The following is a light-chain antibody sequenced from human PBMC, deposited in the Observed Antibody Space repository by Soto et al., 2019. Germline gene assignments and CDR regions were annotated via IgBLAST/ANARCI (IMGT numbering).Light chain of an antibody. V-gene: IGKV3-15*01. CDR1: QSVTRK. J-gene: IGKJ3*01. CDR3: QQYDNWPPFT. CDR2: GAS. Sequence: EIVMTQSPVTLSVSPGERATLSCRASQSVTRKLAWYQQKPGQAPRLLIYGASARATGVPARFSGSGSGTEFTLTITNLQSEDFAVYYCQQYDNWPPFTFGPGTRVDIK.